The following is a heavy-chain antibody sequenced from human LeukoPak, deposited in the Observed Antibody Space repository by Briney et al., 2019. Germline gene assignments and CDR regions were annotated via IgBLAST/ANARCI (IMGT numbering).Heavy chain of an antibody. V-gene: IGHV3-30*03. J-gene: IGHJ4*02. CDR2: ISYDGSNK. CDR3: AVLGGSRSFDH. CDR1: GFTFSSYG. Sequence: GRSLRLPCAASGFTFSSYGMHWVRQAPGKGLEWVAVISYDGSNKYYADSVKGRFTISRDNSKNTVYLQMNSLRAEDMAVFYCAVLGGSRSFDHWGQGTLVTVSS. D-gene: IGHD1-26*01.